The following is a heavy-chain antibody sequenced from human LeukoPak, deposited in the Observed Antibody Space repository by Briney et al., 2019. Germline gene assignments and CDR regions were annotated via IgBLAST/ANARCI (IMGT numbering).Heavy chain of an antibody. CDR1: GFTFSDAW. V-gene: IGHV3-23*01. CDR2: ISGSGGST. Sequence: GGSLRLSCGASGFTFSDAWMSWVRQAPGKGLEWVSAISGSGGSTYYADSVKGRFTISRDNSKNTLYLQMNSLRAEDTAVYYCAKLYDSSGYYYFDYWGQGTLVTVSS. D-gene: IGHD3-22*01. CDR3: AKLYDSSGYYYFDY. J-gene: IGHJ4*02.